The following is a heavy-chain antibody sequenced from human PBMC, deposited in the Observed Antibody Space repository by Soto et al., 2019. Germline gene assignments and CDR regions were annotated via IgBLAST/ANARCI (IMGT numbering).Heavy chain of an antibody. Sequence: WTWIRQPPGKGLEWIGEINHSGSTNYNPSLKSRVTMSVDTSKNQFSLKLSYVTAADAAVYYCARGGYSNYVAYWGQGTRVTVSS. D-gene: IGHD4-4*01. J-gene: IGHJ4*02. CDR3: ARGGYSNYVAY. V-gene: IGHV4-34*01. CDR2: INHSGST.